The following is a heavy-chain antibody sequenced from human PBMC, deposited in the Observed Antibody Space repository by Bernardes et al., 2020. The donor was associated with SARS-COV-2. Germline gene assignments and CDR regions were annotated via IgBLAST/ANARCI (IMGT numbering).Heavy chain of an antibody. CDR2: FDPEDGET. Sequence: ASVKVSCKVSGYTLTELSMHWVRQAPGKGLEWMGGFDPEDGETIYAQMIQGRVTMTEDTSTDTAYMELSSQRSEDAAEYYCATRPAYYYDGMVVWGQGTTVTVSS. CDR3: ATRPAYYYDGMVV. V-gene: IGHV1-24*01. J-gene: IGHJ6*02. CDR1: GYTLTELS. D-gene: IGHD2-2*01.